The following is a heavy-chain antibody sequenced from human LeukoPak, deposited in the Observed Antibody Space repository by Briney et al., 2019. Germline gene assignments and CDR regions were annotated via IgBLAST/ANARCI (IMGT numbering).Heavy chain of an antibody. CDR2: IYFSGST. Sequence: PSGTLPLTCPDSRGFIRRYFWHWLRPPPGRGREWIGYIYFSGSTTYNPSLKSRVTISVDTSKNQFSLKLSSVTAADTAVYYCATGTTGFDYWGQGILVTVSS. J-gene: IGHJ4*02. D-gene: IGHD1-1*01. CDR3: ATGTTGFDY. V-gene: IGHV4-59*01. CDR1: RGFIRRYF.